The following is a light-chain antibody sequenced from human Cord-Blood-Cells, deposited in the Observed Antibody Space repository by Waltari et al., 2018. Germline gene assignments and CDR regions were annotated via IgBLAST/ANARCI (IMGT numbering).Light chain of an antibody. Sequence: QSVLTQPPSVSGAPGPRVTISCTGSSSNIGAGYDVPWYQQLPGIAPKLLIYGNSNRPSGVPDRFSGSKSGTSASLAITGLQAEDEADYYCQSYDSSLSGSKVFGTGTKVTVL. CDR2: GNS. V-gene: IGLV1-40*01. CDR1: SSNIGAGYD. J-gene: IGLJ1*01. CDR3: QSYDSSLSGSKV.